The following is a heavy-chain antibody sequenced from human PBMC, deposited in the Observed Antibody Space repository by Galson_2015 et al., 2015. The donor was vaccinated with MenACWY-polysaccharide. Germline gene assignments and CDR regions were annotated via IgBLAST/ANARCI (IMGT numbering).Heavy chain of an antibody. V-gene: IGHV3-30-3*01. CDR1: GFTFSSYA. CDR3: ARDYCDRITCSGMDV. CDR2: ISYDGINK. J-gene: IGHJ6*02. D-gene: IGHD2/OR15-2a*01. Sequence: SLRLSCAASGFTFSSYAIHWVRQAPGKGLEWVAVISYDGINKYYADSVKGRFTISRDNSKYTVYLQMNSLRADDMTVYYCARDYCDRITCSGMDVWGQGTPVTVSS.